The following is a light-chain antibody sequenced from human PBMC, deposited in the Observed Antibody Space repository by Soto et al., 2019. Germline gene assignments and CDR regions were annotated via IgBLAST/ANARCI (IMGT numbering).Light chain of an antibody. V-gene: IGLV2-14*01. CDR2: EVS. CDR1: SSDVGAYNY. CDR3: SSYPSSSTRV. J-gene: IGLJ1*01. Sequence: QSALTQPASVSGSPGQSITISCTGTSSDVGAYNYVSWYQQHPGNAPKLLIYEVSNRPSGISNRFSGSKSGNTASLTISGLQAEDEADYYCSSYPSSSTRVFGTGTKVT.